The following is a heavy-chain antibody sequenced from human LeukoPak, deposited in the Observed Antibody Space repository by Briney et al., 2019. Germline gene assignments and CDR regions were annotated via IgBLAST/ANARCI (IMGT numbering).Heavy chain of an antibody. CDR2: INHSGST. J-gene: IGHJ4*02. Sequence: SETLSLTCAVSGGSFSGYYWSWIRQPPGKGLEWIGEINHSGSTNYNPSLKSRVAISVDTSKNQFSLKLSSVTAADTAVYYCARGGANIAAAGNDYWGQGTLVTVSS. V-gene: IGHV4-34*01. CDR1: GGSFSGYY. D-gene: IGHD6-13*01. CDR3: ARGGANIAAAGNDY.